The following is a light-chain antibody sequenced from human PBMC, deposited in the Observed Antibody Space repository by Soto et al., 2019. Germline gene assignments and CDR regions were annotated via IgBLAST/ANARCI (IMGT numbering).Light chain of an antibody. CDR1: QSISSW. Sequence: DIQMTQSPSTLSASVGDRVTITCRASQSISSWLAWYQQKPGKAPKLLIYKASSLESGVPSRFSGSGSGTELTLTNSSLQTDDFATYYCQQYNSYSGTFGLGTKVDIK. V-gene: IGKV1-5*03. CDR2: KAS. J-gene: IGKJ3*01. CDR3: QQYNSYSGT.